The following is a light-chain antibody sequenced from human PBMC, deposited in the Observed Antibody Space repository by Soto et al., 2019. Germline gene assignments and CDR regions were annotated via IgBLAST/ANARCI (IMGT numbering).Light chain of an antibody. CDR3: QQYHSYPYT. Sequence: DIQMTQSPSTLSASVGDRVTITCRASQSLSSWLAWYQQKPGEAPKLLIYRASTLESGVPSRFSGGGSGTEFTLTISSLQHDDFATYYCQQYHSYPYTFGQGTKLEIK. V-gene: IGKV1-5*03. CDR1: QSLSSW. J-gene: IGKJ2*01. CDR2: RAS.